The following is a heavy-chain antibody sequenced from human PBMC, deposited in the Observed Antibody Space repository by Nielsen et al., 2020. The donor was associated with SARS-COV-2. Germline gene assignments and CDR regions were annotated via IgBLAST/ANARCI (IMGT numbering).Heavy chain of an antibody. Sequence: SQTLSLTCTLSRGSISSHFWSWVRPPPGQGLEWIGYIYYRGSTQYNPSLKSRVTMSVDTSKNQFSLKLTSVTAADTAMYYCARETASNWLDSWGQGTLVTVSS. V-gene: IGHV4-59*11. J-gene: IGHJ5*01. D-gene: IGHD1-1*01. CDR2: IYYRGST. CDR1: RGSISSHF. CDR3: ARETASNWLDS.